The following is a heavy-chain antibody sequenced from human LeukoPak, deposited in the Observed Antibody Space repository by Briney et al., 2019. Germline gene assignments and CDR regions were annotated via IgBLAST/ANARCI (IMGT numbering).Heavy chain of an antibody. CDR2: INYSGNT. Sequence: SETLSLTCTVSGGSISAYYWSWIRQPPGKGLEWIGYINYSGNTNYNPSLKNRVTISVDTSKNHFSLKLSSVTAADTAVYYCARGVTYYYDSSGYPYFDYWGQGTLVTVSS. CDR3: ARGVTYYYDSSGYPYFDY. CDR1: GGSISAYY. J-gene: IGHJ4*02. V-gene: IGHV4-59*12. D-gene: IGHD3-22*01.